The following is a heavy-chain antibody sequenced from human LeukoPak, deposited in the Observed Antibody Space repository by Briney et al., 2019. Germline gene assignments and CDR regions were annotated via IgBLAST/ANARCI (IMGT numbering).Heavy chain of an antibody. J-gene: IGHJ4*02. Sequence: GGSLRLSCAASGNYWMHWVRQAPGKGLVWVSHINSDGSWTSYADSVKGRVTISKDNAKNTVYLQMNNLRAEDTAVYYCVSFYETYWGRGTLVTVSS. D-gene: IGHD2-2*01. CDR3: VSFYETY. CDR2: INSDGSWT. CDR1: GNYW. V-gene: IGHV3-74*01.